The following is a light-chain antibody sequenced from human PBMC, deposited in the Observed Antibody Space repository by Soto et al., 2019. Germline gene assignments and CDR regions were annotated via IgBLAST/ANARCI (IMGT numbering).Light chain of an antibody. CDR2: AAS. V-gene: IGKV1-39*01. CDR1: QSISSY. CDR3: QQNYSTPPGT. J-gene: IGKJ1*01. Sequence: DIEMTQSPSSLSASVGDRVTITCRASQSISSYLNWYQQKPGKAPKLLIYAASSMQSGVPSRFSGSGSGTDFTLTISSLQPEDFATYYCQQNYSTPPGTFGQGTKVDIK.